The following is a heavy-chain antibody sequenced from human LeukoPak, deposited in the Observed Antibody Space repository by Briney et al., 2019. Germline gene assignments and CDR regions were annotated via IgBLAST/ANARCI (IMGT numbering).Heavy chain of an antibody. Sequence: SETLSLTCTVSGGSISGYYWTWIRQPPGKGLECIGYIYHTGSTNYNPSLKGRVTISVDTSKNQFSLKLSSVTAADTAVYYCARNTQKWEFDYWGQGTLVTVSS. J-gene: IGHJ4*02. D-gene: IGHD1-26*01. CDR2: IYHTGST. CDR3: ARNTQKWEFDY. V-gene: IGHV4-59*01. CDR1: GGSISGYY.